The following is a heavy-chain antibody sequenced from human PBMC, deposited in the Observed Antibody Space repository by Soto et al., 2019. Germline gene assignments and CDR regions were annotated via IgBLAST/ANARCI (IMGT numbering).Heavy chain of an antibody. CDR2: TYYRSKWYK. CDR3: ARGGRSYFYGMDV. Sequence: PSQTLSLTFAISGDSVSTKSAALNWIRQSLSRGLEWLGRTYYRSKWYKDYAVSVKSRITINPDTSRNQFSLQLNSVTPEDTAVYYCARGGRSYFYGMDVWGQGTTVTVS. J-gene: IGHJ6*02. CDR1: GDSVSTKSAA. V-gene: IGHV6-1*01.